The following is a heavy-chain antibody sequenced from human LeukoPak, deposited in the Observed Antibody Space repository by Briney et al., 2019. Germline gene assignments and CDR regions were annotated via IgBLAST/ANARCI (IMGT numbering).Heavy chain of an antibody. CDR1: GYTFTGYY. CDR3: ARDNPSTYGSGSYLGFDY. J-gene: IGHJ4*02. CDR2: INPNSGGT. Sequence: ASAKVSCRASGYTFTGYYMHWGRQAPGQGLEWMGWINPNSGGTNYAQKFQGRVTMTRDTSISTAYMELSRLRSDDTAVYYCARDNPSTYGSGSYLGFDYWGQGTLVTVSS. V-gene: IGHV1-2*02. D-gene: IGHD3-10*01.